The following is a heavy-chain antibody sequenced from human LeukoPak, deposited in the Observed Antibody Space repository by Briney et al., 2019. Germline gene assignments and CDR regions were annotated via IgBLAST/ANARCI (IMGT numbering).Heavy chain of an antibody. D-gene: IGHD6-19*01. CDR3: ARVGPYSSGWYSQNYFDY. CDR2: ISSSGSTI. V-gene: IGHV3-11*01. Sequence: PGGSLRLSCAASGFTFSDYYMTWIRQAPGKGLEWVSDISSSGSTIYYADSIKGRFTSYRDNAKNSVFLQRNSLRAEDTAVYYCARVGPYSSGWYSQNYFDYWGQGTLVTVSS. CDR1: GFTFSDYY. J-gene: IGHJ4*02.